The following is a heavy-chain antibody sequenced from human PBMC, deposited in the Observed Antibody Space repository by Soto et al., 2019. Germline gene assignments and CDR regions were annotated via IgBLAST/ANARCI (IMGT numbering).Heavy chain of an antibody. CDR2: ISYDGSNK. Sequence: QVQLVESGGGVVQPGRSPRLSCAASGFTFSSYGMHWVRQAPGKGLEWVAVISYDGSNKYYADSVKGRFTISRDNSKNTLYLQMNSLRAEDTAVYYCAKEDQDIVVVVAAGLDYWGQGTLVTVSS. CDR3: AKEDQDIVVVVAAGLDY. V-gene: IGHV3-30*18. J-gene: IGHJ4*02. CDR1: GFTFSSYG. D-gene: IGHD2-15*01.